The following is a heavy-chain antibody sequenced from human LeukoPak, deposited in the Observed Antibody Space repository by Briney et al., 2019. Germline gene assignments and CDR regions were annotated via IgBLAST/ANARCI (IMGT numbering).Heavy chain of an antibody. CDR1: GFTFSSYA. Sequence: PGGSLRLSCAASGFTFSSYAMHWVRQAPGKGLEYVSAISSNGGSTYYANSMKGRFTISRDNSKNTLYLHMCSLRVEDMAVYYCARRGSYYGDSMDYWGQGTLVTVSS. V-gene: IGHV3-64*01. D-gene: IGHD1-26*01. CDR3: ARRGSYYGDSMDY. CDR2: ISSNGGST. J-gene: IGHJ4*02.